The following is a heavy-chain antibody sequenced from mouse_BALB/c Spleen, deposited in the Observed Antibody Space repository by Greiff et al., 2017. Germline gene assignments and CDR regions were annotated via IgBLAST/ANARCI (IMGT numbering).Heavy chain of an antibody. Sequence: QVQLKQSGAELVRPGASVTLSCKASGYTFTDYEMHWVKQTPVHGLEWIGAIDPETGGTAYNQKFKGKATLTADKSSSTAYMELRSLTSEDSAVYYCTRWGGPRDWGQGTTLTVSS. V-gene: IGHV1-15*01. CDR2: IDPETGGT. CDR1: GYTFTDYE. CDR3: TRWGGPRD. J-gene: IGHJ2*01.